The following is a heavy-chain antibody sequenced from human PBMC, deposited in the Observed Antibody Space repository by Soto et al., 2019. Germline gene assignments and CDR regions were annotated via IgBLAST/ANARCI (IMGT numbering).Heavy chain of an antibody. V-gene: IGHV1-69*01. CDR3: ARDILDSSSYYGMDV. J-gene: IGHJ6*02. Sequence: QVQLVQSGAEVKKPGSSVKVSCKASGGTFSSDAISWVRQAPRQGLEWMGGIIPIFGTANYAQKFQGRVTITADESTSTAYMELSSLRSEDTAVHYCARDILDSSSYYGMDVWGQGTTVTVSS. D-gene: IGHD6-19*01. CDR1: GGTFSSDA. CDR2: IIPIFGTA.